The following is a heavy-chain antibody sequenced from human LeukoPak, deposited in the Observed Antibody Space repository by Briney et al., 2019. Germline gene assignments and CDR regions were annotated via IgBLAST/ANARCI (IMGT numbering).Heavy chain of an antibody. D-gene: IGHD3-22*01. CDR1: GYTFTSYG. CDR2: ISAYNGNT. CDR3: ARLFSVGYDSSAPLAFDI. V-gene: IGHV1-18*01. Sequence: ASVKVSCEASGYTFTSYGISWVRQAPGQGLEWMGWISAYNGNTNYAQKLQGRVTMTTDTSTSTAYMELRSLRSDDTAVYYCARLFSVGYDSSAPLAFDIWGQGTMVTVSS. J-gene: IGHJ3*02.